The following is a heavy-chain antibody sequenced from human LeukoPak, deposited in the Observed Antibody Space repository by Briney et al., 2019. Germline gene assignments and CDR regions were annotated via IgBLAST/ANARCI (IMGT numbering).Heavy chain of an antibody. V-gene: IGHV3-23*01. D-gene: IGHD2-15*01. J-gene: IGHJ4*02. Sequence: GGSLRISCAASGFTFSSYAMSWVRQAPGKGLEWVSGISSSGGSTYYADSVKGRFTISRDNSKHTLFLQMSSLRAEDTAVYYCAKDRHPFCSGGSCYSDYWGQGTLVTVSS. CDR3: AKDRHPFCSGGSCYSDY. CDR2: ISSSGGST. CDR1: GFTFSSYA.